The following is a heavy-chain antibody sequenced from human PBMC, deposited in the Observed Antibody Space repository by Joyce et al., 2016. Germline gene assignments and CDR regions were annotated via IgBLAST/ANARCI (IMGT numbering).Heavy chain of an antibody. V-gene: IGHV1-46*01. D-gene: IGHD4-17*01. CDR2: INPSCGSP. J-gene: IGHJ5*02. Sequence: QVQLVQSGAEMKRPGASVKVSCKTSGYIFTRFYMHWVRQAPGQGLEWRGIINPSCGSPTYAPKCRDRVTMTRDTSTTTVYLEMSSLRPEDTAVYYCARQMHDFGDYEAFDPWGQGTL. CDR3: ARQMHDFGDYEAFDP. CDR1: GYIFTRFY.